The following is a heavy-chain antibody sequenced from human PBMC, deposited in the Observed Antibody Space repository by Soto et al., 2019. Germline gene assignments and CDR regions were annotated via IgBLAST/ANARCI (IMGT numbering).Heavy chain of an antibody. CDR2: IYHIVT. CDR1: GGSSSGGCDS. V-gene: IGHV4-30-2*01. J-gene: IGHJ4*02. CDR3: ARGRPFDY. Sequence: PSETQSLTCAVAGGSSSGGCDSWSWIRQPPGKGLEWIGYIYHIVTYYNPSLKSRVTISVDRSKNQFSLKLSSVTAADTAMYYCARGRPFDYWGQGTLVTVSS.